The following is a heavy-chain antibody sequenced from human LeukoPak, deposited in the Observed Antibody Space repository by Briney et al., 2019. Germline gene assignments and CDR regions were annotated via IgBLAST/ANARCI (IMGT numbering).Heavy chain of an antibody. V-gene: IGHV3-66*01. CDR1: GFTVSSNY. D-gene: IGHD2-21*02. CDR3: ARGMTAHYWYFDL. Sequence: GGSLRLSCAASGFTVSSNYMDWVRQAPGKGLEWVSLIYSGGSTYYADSVKGRFTISRDNSKNTLYLQMNSLRPEYTAVYYCARGMTAHYWYFDLWGRGALVTVSS. J-gene: IGHJ2*01. CDR2: IYSGGST.